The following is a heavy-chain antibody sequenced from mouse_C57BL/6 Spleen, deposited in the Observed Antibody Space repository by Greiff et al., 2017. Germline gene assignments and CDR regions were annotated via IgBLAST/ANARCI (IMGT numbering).Heavy chain of an antibody. CDR2: FYPGSGSI. V-gene: IGHV1-62-2*01. CDR3: ARHEAGGNYPYYAMDY. J-gene: IGHJ4*01. D-gene: IGHD2-1*01. CDR1: GYTFTEYT. Sequence: VKLQESGAELVKPGASVKLSCKASGYTFTEYTIHWVKQRSGQGLEWIGWFYPGSGSIKYNEKFKDKATLTADKSSSTVYMELSRLTSEDSAVYFCARHEAGGNYPYYAMDYWGQGTSVTVSS.